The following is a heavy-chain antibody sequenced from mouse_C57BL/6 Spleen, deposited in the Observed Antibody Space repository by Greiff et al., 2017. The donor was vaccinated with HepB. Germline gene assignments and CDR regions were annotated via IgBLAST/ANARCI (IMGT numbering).Heavy chain of an antibody. CDR3: ARPYDCGAWFAY. V-gene: IGHV1-59*01. CDR1: GYTFTSYW. D-gene: IGHD2-4*01. J-gene: IGHJ3*01. CDR2: IDPSDSYT. Sequence: QVQLQQPGAELVRPGTSVKLSCKASGYTFTSYWMHWVKQRPGQGLEWIGVIDPSDSYTNYNQKFKGKATLTVDTASSTAYMQLSSLTSEDSAVYYCARPYDCGAWFAYWGQGTLVTVSA.